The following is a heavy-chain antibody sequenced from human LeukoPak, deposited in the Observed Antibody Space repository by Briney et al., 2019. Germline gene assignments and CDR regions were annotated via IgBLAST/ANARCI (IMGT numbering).Heavy chain of an antibody. CDR3: ARDRGKDYFGD. D-gene: IGHD4-23*01. CDR2: ARNDGFDT. Sequence: GGSLRLSCVTSGLTFANHGFHWLRQAADKGLEWVAFARNDGFDTYHSNSVKGRFSISRDDSKNTVYLQMNSLRAEDTALYYCARDRGKDYFGDWGQGTQVTVSS. CDR1: GLTFANHG. V-gene: IGHV3-30*02. J-gene: IGHJ4*02.